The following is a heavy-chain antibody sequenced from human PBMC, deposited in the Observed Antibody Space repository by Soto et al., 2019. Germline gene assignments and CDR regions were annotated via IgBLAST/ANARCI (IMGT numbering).Heavy chain of an antibody. CDR2: IYYSEST. Sequence: QLQLQESSPGLVKPSETLSLICTVPGGSISSSSHYSGWIRQPPGKVLEWIGSIYYSESTYYNPSGRRRVTISLETSKDQFSLNLNSVTGADTAVYYCERHLDTGDTYNWFDPWGQGTLVTVSS. CDR3: ERHLDTGDTYNWFDP. V-gene: IGHV4-39*01. CDR1: GGSISSSSHY. J-gene: IGHJ5*02. D-gene: IGHD3-16*01.